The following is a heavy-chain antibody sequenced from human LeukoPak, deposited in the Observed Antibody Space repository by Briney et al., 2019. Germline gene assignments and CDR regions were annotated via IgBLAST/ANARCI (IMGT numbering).Heavy chain of an antibody. Sequence: SETLSLTCAVYGGSFNGYYWSWIRQPPGKGLEWIGEINHSGSTNYNPSLKSRVTISVDTSKNQFSLKLSSVTAADTAVYYCASRGCSGGSCYSDYWGQGTLVTVSS. CDR2: INHSGST. CDR3: ASRGCSGGSCYSDY. D-gene: IGHD2-15*01. J-gene: IGHJ4*02. CDR1: GGSFNGYY. V-gene: IGHV4-34*01.